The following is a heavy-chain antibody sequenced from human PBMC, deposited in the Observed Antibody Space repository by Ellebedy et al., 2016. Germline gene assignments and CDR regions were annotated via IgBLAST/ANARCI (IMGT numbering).Heavy chain of an antibody. V-gene: IGHV5-51*01. CDR1: GYSFTSYW. J-gene: IGHJ6*03. Sequence: KVSCXGSGYSFTSYWIGWVRQMPGKGLEWMGIIYPGDSDTRYSPSFQGQVTISADKSISTAYLQWSSLKASDTAMYYCARVSTSQEYYYYYYYMDVWGKGTTVTVSS. CDR2: IYPGDSDT. D-gene: IGHD2-2*01. CDR3: ARVSTSQEYYYYYYYMDV.